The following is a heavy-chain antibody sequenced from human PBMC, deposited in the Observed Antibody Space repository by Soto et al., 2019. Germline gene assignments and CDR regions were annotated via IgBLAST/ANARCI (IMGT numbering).Heavy chain of an antibody. D-gene: IGHD1-26*01. CDR3: TTDPRSGEWERQSAHQDDY. J-gene: IGHJ4*02. CDR1: GFTFSNAW. Sequence: EVQLVESGGGLVKPGGSLRLSCAASGFTFSNAWMNWVRQAPGKGLEWVGRIKSKTDGGTTDYAAPVKGRFTISRDDSKNTLYLQMNSLKTEDTAVYYCTTDPRSGEWERQSAHQDDYWGQGTLVTVSS. CDR2: IKSKTDGGTT. V-gene: IGHV3-15*07.